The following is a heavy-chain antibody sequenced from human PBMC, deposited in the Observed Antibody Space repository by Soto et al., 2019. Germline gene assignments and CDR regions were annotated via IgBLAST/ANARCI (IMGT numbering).Heavy chain of an antibody. CDR1: GFTFSSYA. V-gene: IGHV3-30-3*01. J-gene: IGHJ1*01. Sequence: QVQLVESGGGVVQPGRSLRLSCAASGFTFSSYAMHWVRQAPGKGLEWVAVISYDGSNKYYADSVKGRFTISRDNSKNTLYLQMNSLRAEDTAVYYCAALQQHWGQGTLVTVSS. CDR2: ISYDGSNK. CDR3: AALQQH.